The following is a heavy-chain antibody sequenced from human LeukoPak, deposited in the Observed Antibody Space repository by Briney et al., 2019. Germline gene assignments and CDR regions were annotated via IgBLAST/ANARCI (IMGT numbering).Heavy chain of an antibody. Sequence: SETLSLTCTVSGGSISSSGYYWGWIRQPPGKGLEWIGSVYYSGSTYYNPSLKSRVTTSVDTSKNQFSLKLWSLTAADTSVYYXAXSVXQVVRDAFDIWGQGTMVTVSS. D-gene: IGHD6-6*01. CDR1: GGSISSSGYY. CDR2: VYYSGST. J-gene: IGHJ3*02. V-gene: IGHV4-39*01. CDR3: AXSVXQVVRDAFDI.